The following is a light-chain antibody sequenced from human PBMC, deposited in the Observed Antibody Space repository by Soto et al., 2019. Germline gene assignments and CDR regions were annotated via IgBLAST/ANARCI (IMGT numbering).Light chain of an antibody. CDR2: GAS. Sequence: EIVLTQSPGTLSLSPGERATLSCRASQSVSSSYLAWYQQKTGQAPRLLIYGASSRATGIPDMFSGSGSGTDFTLTISRLEPEDFAVYYCQQYGSSPYTFGQGTKLEIK. V-gene: IGKV3-20*01. CDR3: QQYGSSPYT. J-gene: IGKJ2*01. CDR1: QSVSSSY.